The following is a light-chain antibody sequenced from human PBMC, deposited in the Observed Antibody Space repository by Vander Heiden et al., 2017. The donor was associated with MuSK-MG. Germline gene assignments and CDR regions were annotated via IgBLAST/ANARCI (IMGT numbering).Light chain of an antibody. Sequence: EIVLTQSPGTLSLSPGERATLSCRASQSVRSSYLAWYQKKPGQAPRLLMYGASRRATGIPDRFSGSGSGTDFTLTISRLESEDFAVYYCQQEGSSPFTFGRGTKVEIK. CDR1: QSVRSSY. CDR2: GAS. J-gene: IGKJ4*01. CDR3: QQEGSSPFT. V-gene: IGKV3-20*01.